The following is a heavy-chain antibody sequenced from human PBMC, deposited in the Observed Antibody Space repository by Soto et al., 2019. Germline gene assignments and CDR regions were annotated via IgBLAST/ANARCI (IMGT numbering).Heavy chain of an antibody. CDR1: GFTFSSYA. J-gene: IGHJ6*03. CDR3: AKDSESGYYDFWSGYYTNMDV. V-gene: IGHV3-23*01. Sequence: GGSLRLSCAASGFTFSSYAMSWVRQAPGKGLEWVSAISGSGGSTYYADSVKGRFTISRDNSKNTLYLQMNSLRAEDTAVYYCAKDSESGYYDFWSGYYTNMDVWGKGTTVTVSS. D-gene: IGHD3-3*01. CDR2: ISGSGGST.